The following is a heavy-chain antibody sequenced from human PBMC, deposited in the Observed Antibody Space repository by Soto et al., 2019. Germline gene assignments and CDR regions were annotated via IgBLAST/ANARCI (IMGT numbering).Heavy chain of an antibody. Sequence: PSETLSLTCSVSGGSISSYYWSWIRQPPGKGLEWIGYIYYSGSTNYNPSLKSRVTISVDTSKNQFSLKLSSVTAADTAVYYCERAQTGYSYGYWFEPWGQGTLVTVSS. CDR1: GGSISSYY. CDR3: ERAQTGYSYGYWFEP. CDR2: IYYSGST. J-gene: IGHJ5*02. D-gene: IGHD5-18*01. V-gene: IGHV4-59*01.